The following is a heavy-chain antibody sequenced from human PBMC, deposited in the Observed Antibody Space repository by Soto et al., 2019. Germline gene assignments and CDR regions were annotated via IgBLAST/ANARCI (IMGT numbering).Heavy chain of an antibody. Sequence: GGSLRLSCAASGFTFSSSAMSWVRQAPGKGLECVSVITGSGDTTHYADSVKGRFTISRDNSKNTLSLQMHSVRAEDTALYYCAKVLVGRPMGTFDSWGQGTLVTVSS. CDR1: GFTFSSSA. D-gene: IGHD3-10*01. CDR3: AKVLVGRPMGTFDS. CDR2: ITGSGDTT. V-gene: IGHV3-23*01. J-gene: IGHJ4*02.